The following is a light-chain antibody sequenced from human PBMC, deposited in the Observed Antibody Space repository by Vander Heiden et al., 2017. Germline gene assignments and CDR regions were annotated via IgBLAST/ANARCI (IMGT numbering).Light chain of an antibody. CDR3: QQAHTFPRT. Sequence: DPVTITCRASQGINVWLAWYQQRPGKAPQLLIYAASSLHTGVPSRFRGSGFGTEYTLTISSLQPEDFGTYFCQQAHTFPRTFGGGTRVEIK. V-gene: IGKV1-12*01. J-gene: IGKJ4*02. CDR2: AAS. CDR1: QGINVW.